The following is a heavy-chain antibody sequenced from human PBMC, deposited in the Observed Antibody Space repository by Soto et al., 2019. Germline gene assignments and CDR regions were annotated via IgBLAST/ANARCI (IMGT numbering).Heavy chain of an antibody. CDR1: GFTFSSYG. D-gene: IGHD5-12*01. V-gene: IGHV3-30*18. CDR3: AKGPSVEMATQFDY. CDR2: ISYNGSNK. Sequence: GGSLRLSCAASGFTFSSYGMHWVRQAPGKGLEWVAVISYNGSNKYYADSVKGRFTISRDNSKNTLYLQMNSLRAEDTAVYYCAKGPSVEMATQFDYWGQGTLVTVSS. J-gene: IGHJ4*02.